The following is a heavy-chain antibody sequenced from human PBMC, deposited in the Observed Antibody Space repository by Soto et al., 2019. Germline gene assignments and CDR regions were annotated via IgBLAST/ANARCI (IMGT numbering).Heavy chain of an antibody. V-gene: IGHV3-33*01. Sequence: GGSLRLSCAASGFTFSSYGMHWVRQAPGKGLEWVAVIWYDGSNKYYADSVKGRFTISRDNSKNTLYLQMNSLRAEDTAVYYCARDLRWQLVPDYYYYGMDVWGQGTTVTVSS. CDR3: ARDLRWQLVPDYYYYGMDV. D-gene: IGHD6-6*01. CDR2: IWYDGSNK. J-gene: IGHJ6*02. CDR1: GFTFSSYG.